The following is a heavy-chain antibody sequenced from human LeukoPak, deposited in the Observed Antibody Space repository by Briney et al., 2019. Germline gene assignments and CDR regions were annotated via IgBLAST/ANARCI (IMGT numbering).Heavy chain of an antibody. V-gene: IGHV1-46*01. D-gene: IGHD6-19*01. Sequence: ASVKVSCKASGYTFTNYYLHWVRLAPGQGLEWMGIINPRDGTTTYAQKFRGRLTMTRDTSTVYMELSSLRSGDTAVYYCARGISVGVHDYWGQGTLVSVSS. CDR3: ARGISVGVHDY. CDR2: INPRDGTT. CDR1: GYTFTNYY. J-gene: IGHJ4*02.